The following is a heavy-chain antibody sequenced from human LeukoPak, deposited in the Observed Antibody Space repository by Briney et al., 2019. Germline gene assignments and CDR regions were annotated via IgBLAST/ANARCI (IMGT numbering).Heavy chain of an antibody. Sequence: GGSLRLSCAVSGFTFSSYAMSWVRQAPGKGLEWVSAISGSGGTTYYANSVKGRFTFSRDNSKNTLYLQMNSLRAEDTAIYYCARMIRDYGDSNWFDPWGQGTLVTVSS. V-gene: IGHV3-23*01. CDR3: ARMIRDYGDSNWFDP. J-gene: IGHJ5*02. CDR2: ISGSGGTT. D-gene: IGHD4-17*01. CDR1: GFTFSSYA.